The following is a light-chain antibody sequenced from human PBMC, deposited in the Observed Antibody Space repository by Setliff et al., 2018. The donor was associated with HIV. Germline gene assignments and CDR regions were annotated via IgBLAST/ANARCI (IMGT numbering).Light chain of an antibody. CDR2: EVS. V-gene: IGLV2-14*01. Sequence: QSALAQPASVSGSPGQSITISCTGTSSDVGGYKSVSWYQQHPGKAPKLMIYEVSNRPSGVSNRFSGSKSGNTASLTISGLQAEDEADYYCSSYTSSSTEVFGTGTKGTV. CDR1: SSDVGGYKS. J-gene: IGLJ1*01. CDR3: SSYTSSSTEV.